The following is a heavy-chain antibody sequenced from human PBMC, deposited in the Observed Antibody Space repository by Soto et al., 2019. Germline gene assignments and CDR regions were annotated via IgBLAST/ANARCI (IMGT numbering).Heavy chain of an antibody. J-gene: IGHJ6*02. Sequence: ASVKVSCKASGYIFTSYYMHWVRQAPGQGLDWMGVIDPSGGSTSYAQSSQGRVTLTRDASTSTVYMELSSLRSDDTALYYCARDRGRAAAGEYFYYGMDVWGQGSTVTVSS. V-gene: IGHV1-46*01. CDR1: GYIFTSYY. D-gene: IGHD6-13*01. CDR2: IDPSGGST. CDR3: ARDRGRAAAGEYFYYGMDV.